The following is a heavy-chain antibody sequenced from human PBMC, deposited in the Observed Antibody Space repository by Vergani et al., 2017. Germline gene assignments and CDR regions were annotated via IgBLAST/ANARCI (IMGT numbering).Heavy chain of an antibody. CDR3: AKDGSGYYYVFDY. Sequence: QVQLVESGGGVVQPGRSLRLSCAASGFTFSSYGMHWVRQAPGKGLEWVAVISYDGSNKYYADSVKGRFTISRDNSKNTLYLQMNSLRAEDTAVYYCAKDGSGYYYVFDYWGQGTLVTVSS. J-gene: IGHJ4*02. V-gene: IGHV3-30*18. CDR1: GFTFSSYG. CDR2: ISYDGSNK. D-gene: IGHD3-22*01.